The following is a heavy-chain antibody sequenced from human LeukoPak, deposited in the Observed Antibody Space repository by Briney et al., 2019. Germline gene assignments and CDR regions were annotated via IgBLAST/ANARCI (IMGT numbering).Heavy chain of an antibody. CDR2: ITPNSGGT. V-gene: IGHV1-2*06. CDR3: ARETIAAAGRGWFDP. J-gene: IGHJ5*02. Sequence: ASVKVSCKASGYTFTGYYMHWVRQAPGQGLEWMGRITPNSGGTNYAQKFQGRVTMTRDTSISTAYMELSRLRSDDTAVYYCARETIAAAGRGWFDPWGQGTLVTVSS. CDR1: GYTFTGYY. D-gene: IGHD6-13*01.